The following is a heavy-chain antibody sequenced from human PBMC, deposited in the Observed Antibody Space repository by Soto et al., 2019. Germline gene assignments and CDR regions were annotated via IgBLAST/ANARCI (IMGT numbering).Heavy chain of an antibody. CDR3: AKAISSRGGFDY. D-gene: IGHD3-3*02. CDR1: GFTFSSYA. J-gene: IGHJ4*02. V-gene: IGHV3-23*01. CDR2: ISGSGGST. Sequence: EVQLLESGGGLVQPGGSLRLSCAASGFTFSSYAMSWVRQAPGKGLEWVSAISGSGGSTYYADSVKGRFTISRDNSKNTLYLHMNSLRAEDTAVYYCAKAISSRGGFDYWGQGTLVTVSS.